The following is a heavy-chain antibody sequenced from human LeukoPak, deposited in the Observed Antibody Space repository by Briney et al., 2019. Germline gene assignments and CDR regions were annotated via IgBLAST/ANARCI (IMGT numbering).Heavy chain of an antibody. CDR2: INPNSGGT. CDR3: AREVYSYGYSWFDP. V-gene: IGHV1-2*02. Sequence: ASVKVSCKASGYTFSSYGISWVRQAPGQGLEWMGWINPNSGGTNYAQKFQGRVTMTRDTSISTAYMELSRLRSDDTAVYYCAREVYSYGYSWFDPWGQGTLVTVSS. CDR1: GYTFSSYG. J-gene: IGHJ5*02. D-gene: IGHD5-18*01.